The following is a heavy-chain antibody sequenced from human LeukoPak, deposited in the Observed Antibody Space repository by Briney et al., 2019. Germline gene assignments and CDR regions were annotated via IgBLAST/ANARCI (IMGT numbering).Heavy chain of an antibody. J-gene: IGHJ5*02. CDR1: GGTFSSYA. CDR3: ASGGNLWSGYYGWFDP. V-gene: IGHV1-69*13. CDR2: IIPIFGTA. Sequence: SVKVSCKASGGTFSSYAISWVRQASGQGLEWMGGIIPIFGTANYAQKFQGRVTITADESTSTAYMELSSLRSEDTAVYYCASGGNLWSGYYGWFDPWGQGTLVTVSS. D-gene: IGHD3-3*01.